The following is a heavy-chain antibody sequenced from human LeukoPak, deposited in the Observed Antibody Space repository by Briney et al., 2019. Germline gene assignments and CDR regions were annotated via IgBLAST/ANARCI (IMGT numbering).Heavy chain of an antibody. CDR2: IYYSGST. D-gene: IGHD4-17*01. V-gene: IGHV4-59*01. Sequence: PSETLSLTCTVSGGSISSYYWSWIRQPPGKGLEWIGYIYYSGSTNYNPSPKSRVTISVDESTNQFSLKLSSVTAADTAVYYCATAAMTTVTSFRPNPDYYYYYMDVWGKGTTVTVSS. CDR3: ATAAMTTVTSFRPNPDYYYYYMDV. J-gene: IGHJ6*03. CDR1: GGSISSYY.